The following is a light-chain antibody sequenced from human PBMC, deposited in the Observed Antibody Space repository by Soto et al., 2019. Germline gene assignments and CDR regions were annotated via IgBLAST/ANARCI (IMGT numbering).Light chain of an antibody. CDR1: SSYVGGYNY. J-gene: IGLJ1*01. CDR2: DVS. V-gene: IGLV2-14*03. Sequence: QSALTQPASVSGSPGQSITISCTGTSSYVGGYNYVSWYQQHPGKAPKLMIYDVSNRPSGVSNRFSGSKSANTASLTISGLQAEDEADYYCSSYTTISTYVFGTGTKVTVL. CDR3: SSYTTISTYV.